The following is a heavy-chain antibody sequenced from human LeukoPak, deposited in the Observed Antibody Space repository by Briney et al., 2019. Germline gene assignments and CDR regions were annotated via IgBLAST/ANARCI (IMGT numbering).Heavy chain of an antibody. CDR2: IKQDGSEK. D-gene: IGHD3-10*01. Sequence: GGSLRLSCAAPGFTFSSYWMSWVRQAPGKGLEWVANIKQDGSEKYYVDSVKGRFTISRDNAKNSLYLQMNSLRAEDTAVYYCARNRGVGDYWGQGTLVTVSS. CDR1: GFTFSSYW. J-gene: IGHJ4*02. CDR3: ARNRGVGDY. V-gene: IGHV3-7*01.